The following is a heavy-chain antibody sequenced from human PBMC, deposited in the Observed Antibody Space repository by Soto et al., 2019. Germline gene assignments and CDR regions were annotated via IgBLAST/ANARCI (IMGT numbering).Heavy chain of an antibody. CDR1: GYNFINNY. CDR2: IYLSGGNT. V-gene: IGHV1-46*01. J-gene: IGHJ4*02. Sequence: QVQLVQSGAEVKNPGASVKISCTASGYNFINNYIYWVRQAPGQGLEYMGLIYLSGGNTKYAQKFQDRVTMTRDTSTNTVYLELTSLRFDDTDMYYCAKEGAEWGKGTLVTVSS. CDR3: AKEGAE.